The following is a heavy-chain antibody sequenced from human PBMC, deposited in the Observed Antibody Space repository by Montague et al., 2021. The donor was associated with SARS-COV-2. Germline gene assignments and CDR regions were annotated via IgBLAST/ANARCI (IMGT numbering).Heavy chain of an antibody. CDR2: IYYSGST. V-gene: IGHV4-61*08. CDR3: ARVSLAAAATRSDY. CDR1: GGSVSSGGYY. D-gene: IGHD6-13*01. Sequence: SETLSLTCTVSGGSVSSGGYYWSWIRQPPGKGLEWIGYIYYSGSTXYNPSLKSRVTISLDTSKNQFSLKLTSVTAADTAVYYCARVSLAAAATRSDYWGQGTLVTVSP. J-gene: IGHJ4*02.